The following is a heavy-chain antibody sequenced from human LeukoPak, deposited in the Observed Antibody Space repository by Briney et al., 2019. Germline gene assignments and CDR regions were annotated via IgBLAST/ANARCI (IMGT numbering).Heavy chain of an antibody. Sequence: ASVKVSCKASGYTFTSYGISWVRQAPGQGLEWMGWISAYNGNTNYAQKLQGRVTMTTDTSTSTAYMELRSLRSDDTAVYYCARDLYSSGWCTPFPDAFDIWGQGTMVTVSS. CDR1: GYTFTSYG. CDR3: ARDLYSSGWCTPFPDAFDI. CDR2: ISAYNGNT. D-gene: IGHD6-19*01. V-gene: IGHV1-18*01. J-gene: IGHJ3*02.